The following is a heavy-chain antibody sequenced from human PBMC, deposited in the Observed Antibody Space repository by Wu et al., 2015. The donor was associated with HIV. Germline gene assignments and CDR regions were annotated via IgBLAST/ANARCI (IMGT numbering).Heavy chain of an antibody. CDR3: ARDQGYSSSWDRLNYYYMDV. V-gene: IGHV1-2*02. CDR2: INPNSGGT. Sequence: QVQLVHSGAEVKKPGASVKVSCKASGYTFTGYYMHWVRQAPGQGLEWMGWINPNSGGTNYAQKFQGRVTMTRDTSFSTAYMELSRLRSDDTAVYYCARDQGYSSSWDRLNYYYMDVWGKGTTVTVSS. J-gene: IGHJ6*03. D-gene: IGHD6-13*01. CDR1: GYTFTGYY.